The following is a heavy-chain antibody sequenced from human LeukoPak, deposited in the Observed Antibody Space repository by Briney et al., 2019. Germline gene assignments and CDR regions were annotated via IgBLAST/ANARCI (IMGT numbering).Heavy chain of an antibody. Sequence: GGSLRLSCAASGFTFSSYAMSWVRQAPGKGREWVSAISGSGGSTYYADSVKGRFTISRDNSKNTLYLQMNSLRAEDTAVYYCAKDRSYCSSTSCYRVFEYGGQGTLVTVSS. CDR2: ISGSGGST. CDR1: GFTFSSYA. J-gene: IGHJ4*02. CDR3: AKDRSYCSSTSCYRVFEY. D-gene: IGHD2-2*01. V-gene: IGHV3-23*01.